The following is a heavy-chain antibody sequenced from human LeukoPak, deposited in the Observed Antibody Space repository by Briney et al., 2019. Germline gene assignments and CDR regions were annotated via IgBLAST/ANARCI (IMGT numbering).Heavy chain of an antibody. D-gene: IGHD2-21*01. CDR2: IIPIFGTA. Sequence: ASVKVSCKASGGTLSSYAISWVRQAPGQGLEWMGGIIPIFGTANYAQKFQGRVTITADESTSTAYMELSSLRSEDTAVYYCARDPIAYCGGDCPWGQGTPVTVSS. CDR3: ARDPIAYCGGDCP. CDR1: GGTLSSYA. J-gene: IGHJ5*02. V-gene: IGHV1-69*01.